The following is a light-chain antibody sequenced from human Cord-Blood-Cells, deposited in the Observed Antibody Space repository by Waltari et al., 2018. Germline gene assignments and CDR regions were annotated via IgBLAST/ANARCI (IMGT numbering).Light chain of an antibody. CDR1: SSDVGSYNL. CDR2: EVS. J-gene: IGLJ2*01. Sequence: QSALTQPASVSGSPGPSITISCTGTSSDVGSYNLVSWYQQHPGKAPKLMIYEVSKRTSVVSKRFSGSKSCNTASLTISWLQAEDEADYYCCSYAGSSTVVFGGGTKLTVL. V-gene: IGLV2-23*02. CDR3: CSYAGSSTVV.